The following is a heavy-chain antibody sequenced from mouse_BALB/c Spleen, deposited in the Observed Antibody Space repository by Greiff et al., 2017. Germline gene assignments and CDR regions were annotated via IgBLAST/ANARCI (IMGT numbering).Heavy chain of an antibody. D-gene: IGHD2-14*01. V-gene: IGHV1-14*01. CDR1: GYTFTSYV. Sequence: VQLQQSGPELVKPGASVKMSCTASGYTFTSYVMHWVKQTPGQGLEWIGYINPYNDGTKYNETFKGKATLTSDKSSSTAYMELSSLTSEDSAVYYCAGYRYPAYWGQGTLVTVSA. CDR3: AGYRYPAY. CDR2: INPYNDGT. J-gene: IGHJ3*01.